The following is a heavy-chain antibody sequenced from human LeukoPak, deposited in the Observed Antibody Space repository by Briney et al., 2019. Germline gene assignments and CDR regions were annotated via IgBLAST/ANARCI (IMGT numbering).Heavy chain of an antibody. CDR1: GFTFNRYA. CDR3: ARAGTTRGFQY. J-gene: IGHJ4*02. Sequence: GGSLRLSCAASGFTFNRYAMNWVRQAPGKGLEWVSTISDSGDQTYSADSVKGRFTSSRDNSNNTLYLQMNSLRAEDTAVYYCARAGTTRGFQYWGQGTLVTVSS. CDR2: ISDSGDQT. D-gene: IGHD2-2*01. V-gene: IGHV3-23*01.